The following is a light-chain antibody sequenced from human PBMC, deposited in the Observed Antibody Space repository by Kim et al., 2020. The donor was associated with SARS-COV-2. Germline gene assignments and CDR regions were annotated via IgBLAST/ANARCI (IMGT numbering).Light chain of an antibody. V-gene: IGKV3-20*01. CDR2: AAS. CDR1: QIVTSSS. CDR3: QQYGTSPYT. J-gene: IGKJ2*01. Sequence: LTPGERATLSCRASQIVTSSSLAWYQQTPGQAPRLLIYAASSRAPGVPDRFSGSGSGTDFTFTISRLEPEDFAGYYCQQYGTSPYTFGQGTKLEI.